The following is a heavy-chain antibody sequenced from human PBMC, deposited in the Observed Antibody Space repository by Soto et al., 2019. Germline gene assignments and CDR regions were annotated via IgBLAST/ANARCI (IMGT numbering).Heavy chain of an antibody. D-gene: IGHD3-10*01. J-gene: IGHJ6*02. CDR2: IIPILGIA. Sequence: QVQLVQSGAEVKKPGSSVNVSCKASGGTFSSYTISWVRQAPGQGLEWMGRIIPILGIANYAQKFQGRVTITADNSTSPAQMELSGLRAEDTAVYYCARGPLHGFGYGMDVWGQGTPVTVSS. V-gene: IGHV1-69*02. CDR1: GGTFSSYT. CDR3: ARGPLHGFGYGMDV.